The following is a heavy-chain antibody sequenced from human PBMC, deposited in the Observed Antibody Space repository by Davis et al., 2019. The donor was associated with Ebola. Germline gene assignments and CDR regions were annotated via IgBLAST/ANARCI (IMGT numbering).Heavy chain of an antibody. CDR2: IYYSGST. CDR1: GGSFSGYY. D-gene: IGHD2-15*01. J-gene: IGHJ3*02. CDR3: ARGSNRNIVVVVAATLADAFDI. V-gene: IGHV4-39*01. Sequence: GSLRLSCTVYGGSFSGYYWGWIRQPPGKGLEWIGSIYYSGSTYYNPSLKSRVTISVDTSKNQFSLKLSSVTAADTAVYYCARGSNRNIVVVVAATLADAFDIWGQGTMVTVSS.